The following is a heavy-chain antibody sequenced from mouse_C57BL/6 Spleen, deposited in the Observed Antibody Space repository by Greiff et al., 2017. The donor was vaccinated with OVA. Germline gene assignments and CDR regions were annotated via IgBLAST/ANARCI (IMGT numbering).Heavy chain of an antibody. Sequence: VKLLESGAELVRPGTSVKVSCKASGYAFTNYLIEWVQQRPGQGLEWIGVINPGSGGSNYNETFKGKATLTAGKSTSTGYMQLSSLTSEDSAVYFGARGYGNCGGWDFDVWGTGTTVTVSS. CDR3: ARGYGNCGGWDFDV. CDR2: INPGSGGS. V-gene: IGHV1-54*01. J-gene: IGHJ1*03. CDR1: GYAFTNYL. D-gene: IGHD2-1*01.